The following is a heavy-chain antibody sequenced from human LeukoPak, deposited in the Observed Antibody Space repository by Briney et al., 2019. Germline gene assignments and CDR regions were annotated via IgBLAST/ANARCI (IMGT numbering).Heavy chain of an antibody. V-gene: IGHV3-30*01. CDR3: ARDAEMATMREYYCYYMDV. J-gene: IGHJ6*03. CDR1: GITFSSYA. CDR2: ISYDGSNK. Sequence: GRSPRLSCAASGITFSSYAMHWVRQAPGKGLEWVAVISYDGSNKYYADSVKGRFTISRDNSKNTLYLQMNSLRAEDTAVYYCARDAEMATMREYYCYYMDVWGQGTTVTVSS. D-gene: IGHD5-24*01.